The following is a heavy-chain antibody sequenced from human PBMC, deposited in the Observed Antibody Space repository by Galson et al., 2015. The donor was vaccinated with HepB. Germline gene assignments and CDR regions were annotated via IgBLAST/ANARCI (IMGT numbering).Heavy chain of an antibody. D-gene: IGHD2-21*01. V-gene: IGHV3-30*02. Sequence: SLRLSCAASGFTFSSYGMHWVRQAPGKGLEWVAFIRCDGSNKYYADSVKGRFTISRDNSKNTLYLQMNSLRAEDTAVYYCARDSSVDYWGQGTLVTVSS. CDR3: ARDSSVDY. CDR1: GFTFSSYG. CDR2: IRCDGSNK. J-gene: IGHJ4*02.